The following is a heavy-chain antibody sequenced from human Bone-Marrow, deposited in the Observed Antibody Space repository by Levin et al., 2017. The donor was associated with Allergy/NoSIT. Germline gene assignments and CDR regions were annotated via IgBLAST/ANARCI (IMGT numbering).Heavy chain of an antibody. D-gene: IGHD6-19*01. CDR3: ARARVGGLWYFDV. J-gene: IGHJ2*01. CDR1: GGSVSSGDYY. V-gene: IGHV4-30-4*01. Sequence: SETLSLTCTVSGGSVSSGDYYWSWIRQSPGKGLEWIGYISYSGRFGNTFYNPSLKSRVVISGDTSRNQFSLKVTSMTVADTAVYSCARARVGGLWYFDVWGRGTPVTVSS. CDR2: ISYSGRFGNT.